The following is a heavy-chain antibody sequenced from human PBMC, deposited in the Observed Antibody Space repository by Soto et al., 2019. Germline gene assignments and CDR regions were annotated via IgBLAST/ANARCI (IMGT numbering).Heavy chain of an antibody. V-gene: IGHV3-33*01. Sequence: GGSLRLSCAASGFTFSSYGMHWVRQAPGKGLEWVAVIWYDGSNKYYADSVKGRFTISRDNSKNTLYLQMNSLRAEDTAVYYCARGRPQQLALDYWGQGTLVTVSS. D-gene: IGHD6-13*01. CDR1: GFTFSSYG. CDR2: IWYDGSNK. CDR3: ARGRPQQLALDY. J-gene: IGHJ4*02.